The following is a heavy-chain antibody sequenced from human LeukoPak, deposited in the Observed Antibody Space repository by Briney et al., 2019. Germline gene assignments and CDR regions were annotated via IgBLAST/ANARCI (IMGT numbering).Heavy chain of an antibody. CDR1: GGSISGSSYY. J-gene: IGHJ5*02. V-gene: IGHV4-39*01. CDR2: VFYSGSI. CDR3: ARNISMILEPAQRMKYNWFDP. Sequence: SETLSLTCTVSGGSISGSSYYWAWIRQPPGKGLEWIGSVFYSGSIAYNPSLKSRVTISVDTSENQFSLKVTSVTAADTAIYYCARNISMILEPAQRMKYNWFDPWGQGTLVTVSS. D-gene: IGHD3-22*01.